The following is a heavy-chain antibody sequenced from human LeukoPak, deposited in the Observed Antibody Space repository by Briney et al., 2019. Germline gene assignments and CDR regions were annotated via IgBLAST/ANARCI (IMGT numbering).Heavy chain of an antibody. CDR1: GXSFTNYW. V-gene: IGHV5-51*01. J-gene: IGHJ4*02. D-gene: IGHD2-2*01. Sequence: GESLKISCKGSGXSFTNYWIGWVRQMPGKGLEWMGIIYPGDSDTRYSPSFQGQVTISADKSISTAYLQWSSLKASDTAMYYCARRGYCSSISCSYYFDYWGQGTLVTVSS. CDR2: IYPGDSDT. CDR3: ARRGYCSSISCSYYFDY.